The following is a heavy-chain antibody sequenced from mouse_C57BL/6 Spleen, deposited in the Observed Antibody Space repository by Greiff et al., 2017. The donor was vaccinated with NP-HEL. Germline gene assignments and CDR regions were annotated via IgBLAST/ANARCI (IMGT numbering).Heavy chain of an antibody. V-gene: IGHV1-81*01. Sequence: QVHVKQSGAELARPGASVKLSCKASGYTFTSYGISWVKQRTGQGLEWIGEIYPRSGNTYYNEKFKGKATLTADKSSSTAYMELRSLTSEDSAVYFCARSSNYDYYAMDYWGQGTSVTVSS. CDR2: IYPRSGNT. J-gene: IGHJ4*01. CDR3: ARSSNYDYYAMDY. CDR1: GYTFTSYG. D-gene: IGHD2-5*01.